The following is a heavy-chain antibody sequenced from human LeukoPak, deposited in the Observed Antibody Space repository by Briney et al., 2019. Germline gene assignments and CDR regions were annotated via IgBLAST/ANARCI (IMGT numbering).Heavy chain of an antibody. CDR3: AGIVVVTAILGVHGTDV. CDR2: INHSGST. Sequence: SETLSLTCAVYGGSFSGYYWSWLRQPPGKGLEWIGEINHSGSTNYNPSLKSRVTISVDTSKNQFSLKLSSVTAADTAVYYCAGIVVVTAILGVHGTDVWGQGTTVTVSS. CDR1: GGSFSGYY. D-gene: IGHD2-21*02. V-gene: IGHV4-34*01. J-gene: IGHJ6*02.